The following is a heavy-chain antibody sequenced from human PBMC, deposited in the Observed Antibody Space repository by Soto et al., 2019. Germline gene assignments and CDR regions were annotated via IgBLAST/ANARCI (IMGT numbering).Heavy chain of an antibody. CDR3: AESVGATIGNGFDI. D-gene: IGHD5-12*01. Sequence: EVQLVESGGGLVQPGRSLRLSCESSGLTVDDYGMHWVRQAPGKGLEWISGISWNNDNIRYADSIKGRFTVSRDNAKNSLYLQMNSLRAEDTAFYFCAESVGATIGNGFDIWGQGTLVTVSS. J-gene: IGHJ3*02. CDR1: GLTVDDYG. CDR2: ISWNNDNI. V-gene: IGHV3-9*01.